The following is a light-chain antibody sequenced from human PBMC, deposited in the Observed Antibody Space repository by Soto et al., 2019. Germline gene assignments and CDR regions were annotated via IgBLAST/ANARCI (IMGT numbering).Light chain of an antibody. CDR1: SSDVGSYNL. V-gene: IGLV2-23*01. CDR2: EGS. CDR3: CSYAGSSTP. J-gene: IGLJ3*02. Sequence: QSALTQPASVAGSPGQSITISCTGTSSDVGSYNLVSWYQQHPGKAPKLMIYEGSKRPSGVSNRFSGSKSGNTASLTISGLQAADEADYYYCSYAGSSTPFGGGTKVTVL.